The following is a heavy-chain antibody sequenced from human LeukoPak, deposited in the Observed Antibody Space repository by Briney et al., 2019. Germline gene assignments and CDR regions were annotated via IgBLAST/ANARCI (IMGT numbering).Heavy chain of an antibody. J-gene: IGHJ4*02. CDR1: GFTFSSYA. CDR3: ARAGNSGSYDY. D-gene: IGHD1-26*01. Sequence: SLRLSCAASGFTFSSYAMQWVRQAPGMGLEWVTVISYDGSNKNYADSVKGRFTISRDNSKNTLYLQMNSLRAEDAAVYYCARAGNSGSYDYWGQGTLVTVSS. V-gene: IGHV3-30*01. CDR2: ISYDGSNK.